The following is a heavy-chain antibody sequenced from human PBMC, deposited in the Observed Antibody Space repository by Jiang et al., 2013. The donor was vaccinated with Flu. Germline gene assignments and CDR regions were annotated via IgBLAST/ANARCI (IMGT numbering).Heavy chain of an antibody. J-gene: IGHJ4*02. CDR1: GFSLSTTAVG. CDR3: AHDSPVVSVSLFDS. D-gene: IGHD2-8*02. V-gene: IGHV2-5*02. Sequence: TLTCSFSGFSLSTTAVGVGWIRQPPGKALEWLALIYWDDSKYFTPSLKNRVTVTKDSSRNQGVLTMTNMDPADTATYFCAHDSPVVSVSLFDSWGRGILVTVSS. CDR2: IYWDDSK.